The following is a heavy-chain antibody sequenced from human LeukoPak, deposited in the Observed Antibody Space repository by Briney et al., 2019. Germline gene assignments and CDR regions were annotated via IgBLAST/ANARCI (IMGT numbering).Heavy chain of an antibody. J-gene: IGHJ4*02. CDR3: ARSGRGITMVRGVRFPFDY. Sequence: SETLSLTCAVYGESFSGYYWSWIRQPPGKGLEWIGEINHSGSTNYNPSLKSRVTISVDTSKNQFSLKLSSVTAANTAVYYCARSGRGITMVRGVRFPFDYWGQGTLVTVSS. CDR2: INHSGST. D-gene: IGHD3-10*01. V-gene: IGHV4-34*01. CDR1: GESFSGYY.